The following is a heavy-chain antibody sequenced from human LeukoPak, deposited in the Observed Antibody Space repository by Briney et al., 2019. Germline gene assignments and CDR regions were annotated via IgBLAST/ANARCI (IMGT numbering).Heavy chain of an antibody. CDR1: GGSISSGSYY. CDR2: IYTSGST. Sequence: KSSETLSLTCTVSGGSISSGSYYWSWIRQPAGKGLEWIGRIYTSGSTNYNPSLKSRVTISVDTSKSQFSLKLNSVTAADTAVYYCARGPQSYYDSRIGHIDYFDYWGQGTLVTVSS. V-gene: IGHV4-61*02. CDR3: ARGPQSYYDSRIGHIDYFDY. D-gene: IGHD3-22*01. J-gene: IGHJ4*02.